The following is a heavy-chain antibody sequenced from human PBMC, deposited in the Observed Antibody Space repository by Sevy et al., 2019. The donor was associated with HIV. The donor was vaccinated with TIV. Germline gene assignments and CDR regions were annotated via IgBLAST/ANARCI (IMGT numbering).Heavy chain of an antibody. CDR1: EYSFRTYW. CDR2: IYPDDSDT. CDR3: AGHHAAYGVTGYYYYSGLDV. V-gene: IGHV5-51*01. J-gene: IGHJ6*02. Sequence: GESLKISCKGSEYSFRTYWIGWVRQMPGKGLEWMGIIYPDDSDTRYSPSFQGQVTISADKSINPAYLQWNSLRASDSAMYNCAGHHAAYGVTGYYYYSGLDVWGQGTTVTVSS. D-gene: IGHD4-17*01.